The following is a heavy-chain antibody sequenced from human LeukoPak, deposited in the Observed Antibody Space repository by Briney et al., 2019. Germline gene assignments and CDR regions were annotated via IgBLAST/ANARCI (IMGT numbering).Heavy chain of an antibody. D-gene: IGHD6-13*01. CDR1: GFTVSRNY. CDR3: ARAGPSSSWHQFDY. CDR2: IYSGGST. J-gene: IGHJ4*02. Sequence: PGGSLRLSCAASGFTVSRNYMSWVRQAPGKGLEWVSVIYSGGSTYYADSVKGRFTISRDNSKNTLYLQMNSLRAKDTAVYYCARAGPSSSWHQFDYWGQGTLVTVSS. V-gene: IGHV3-66*01.